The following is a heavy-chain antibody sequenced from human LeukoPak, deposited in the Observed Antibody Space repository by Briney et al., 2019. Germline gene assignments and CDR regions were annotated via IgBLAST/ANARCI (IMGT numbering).Heavy chain of an antibody. J-gene: IGHJ5*02. CDR2: ISGSGGST. CDR1: GFTFSSYA. V-gene: IGHV3-23*01. Sequence: GVSLRLSCAASGFTFSSYAMSWVRQAPGKGLEWVSAISGSGGSTYYADSLKGRFTISRDNYKNTLYLQMNSLRAEDTAVYYCAKVGYYDSSGNSPNWFDPWGQGTLVTVSS. D-gene: IGHD3-22*01. CDR3: AKVGYYDSSGNSPNWFDP.